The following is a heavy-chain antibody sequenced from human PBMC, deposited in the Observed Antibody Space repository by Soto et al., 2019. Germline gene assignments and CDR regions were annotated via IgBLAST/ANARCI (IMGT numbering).Heavy chain of an antibody. CDR2: INAANGDT. D-gene: IGHD6-13*01. V-gene: IGHV1-3*01. CDR1: GYTFTSYG. J-gene: IGHJ5*02. CDR3: VRRHVSATGIDWFDP. Sequence: XSVKVSCKASGYTFTSYGIHWVRQAPVQRLEWMGWINAANGDTKYSPKFQGRVTITRDTSASTAYMELSSLRSEDTAVYYCVRRHVSATGIDWFDPWGQGTLVTVSS.